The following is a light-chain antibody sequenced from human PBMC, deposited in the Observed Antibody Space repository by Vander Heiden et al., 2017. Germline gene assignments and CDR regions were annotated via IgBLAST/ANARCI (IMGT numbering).Light chain of an antibody. CDR2: GAS. CDR3: QQDGSSPLT. CDR1: QSVSSSY. Sequence: IVLTQSPGTLSLSPGERATLSCRASQSVSSSYLAWYQQKPGQAPRLLIYGASSRATGIPDRFSGSGSGTDFTLTISRLEPEDFAVYYCQQDGSSPLTFGHGTKVDIK. J-gene: IGKJ3*01. V-gene: IGKV3-20*01.